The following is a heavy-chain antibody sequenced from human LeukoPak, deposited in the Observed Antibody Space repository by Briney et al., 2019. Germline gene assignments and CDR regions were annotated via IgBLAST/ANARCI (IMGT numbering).Heavy chain of an antibody. CDR3: ARDRSSWYEAVY. Sequence: ASVKVSCKASGYTFTGYYMHWVRQAPGQGLEWTGWINPNSGGTNYAQKFQGRVTMTRDTSISTVYMELSRLRSDDTAVYYCARDRSSWYEAVYWGQGTLVTVSS. J-gene: IGHJ4*02. V-gene: IGHV1-2*02. CDR1: GYTFTGYY. CDR2: INPNSGGT. D-gene: IGHD6-13*01.